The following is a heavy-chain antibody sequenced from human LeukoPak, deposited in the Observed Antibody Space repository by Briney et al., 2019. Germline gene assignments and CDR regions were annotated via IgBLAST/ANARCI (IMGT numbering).Heavy chain of an antibody. D-gene: IGHD3-10*01. J-gene: IGHJ4*02. CDR1: GYTFSGTGWY. Sequence: GDSVKVSCKASGYTFSGTGWYLYWLRQAPGQGLECMGRIYPYTGATHYAQKFQGRVAMTRDTSISTAYMELSRLRPDDTAVYYCARDGPAQMVDLDYWGQGPLVTVSS. CDR3: ARDGPAQMVDLDY. CDR2: IYPYTGAT. V-gene: IGHV1-2*06.